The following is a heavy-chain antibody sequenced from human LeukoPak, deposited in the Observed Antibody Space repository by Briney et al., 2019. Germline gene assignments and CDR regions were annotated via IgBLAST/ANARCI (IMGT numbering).Heavy chain of an antibody. CDR1: GGSISSYY. CDR3: ARHEVERWYGGIAAFDI. J-gene: IGHJ3*02. Sequence: SETLSLTCTVSGGSISSYYWSWIRQPAGKGLEWIGRIYTTGNTNYNPSLKSRVTMSVDTSKNQFSVKLSSVTAADTAVDYCARHEVERWYGGIAAFDIWGQGTMVTVSS. CDR2: IYTTGNT. V-gene: IGHV4-4*07. D-gene: IGHD5-24*01.